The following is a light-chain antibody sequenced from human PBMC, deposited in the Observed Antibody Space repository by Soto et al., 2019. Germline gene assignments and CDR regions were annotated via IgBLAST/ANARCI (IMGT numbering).Light chain of an antibody. J-gene: IGKJ4*01. Sequence: EIVLTQSPATLSLSPGETATLSSKTSQSVGSSLAWYQQKPGQPPRLLIYDSSNRATGIPGRFSGSGAGTDFNLPISRVELADFAVYYCQQPSRLFSLGGGTKVHIK. V-gene: IGKV3-11*01. CDR2: DSS. CDR3: QQPSRLFS. CDR1: QSVGSS.